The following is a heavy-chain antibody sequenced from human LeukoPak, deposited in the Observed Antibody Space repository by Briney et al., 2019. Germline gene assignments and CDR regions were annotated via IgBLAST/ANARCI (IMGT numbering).Heavy chain of an antibody. CDR2: ISGSGGST. CDR3: AKDLVVSRTYDFSPLDV. D-gene: IGHD3-3*01. Sequence: GGSLRLSCAASGFTFSSYAMGWVRQAPGKGLEWVSAISGSGGSTYYADSVKGRFTISRDNSKNTLYLQMNSLRAEDTAVYYCAKDLVVSRTYDFSPLDVWGKGTTVTVSS. V-gene: IGHV3-23*01. CDR1: GFTFSSYA. J-gene: IGHJ6*04.